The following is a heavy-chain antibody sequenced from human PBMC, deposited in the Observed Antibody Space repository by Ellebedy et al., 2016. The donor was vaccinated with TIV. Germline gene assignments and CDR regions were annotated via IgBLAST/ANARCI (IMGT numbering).Heavy chain of an antibody. Sequence: MPSETLSLTCTVSGDSISSGDYYWSWIRQPPGKVLEWIGYIYRSGSTYYNPSLKSRLSISLVMSKNQFSLNLNSVTAADTAVYYCGRHFGGNFVDSWGQGTLVTVSS. CDR2: IYRSGST. D-gene: IGHD4-23*01. J-gene: IGHJ4*02. CDR1: GDSISSGDYY. V-gene: IGHV4-30-4*01. CDR3: GRHFGGNFVDS.